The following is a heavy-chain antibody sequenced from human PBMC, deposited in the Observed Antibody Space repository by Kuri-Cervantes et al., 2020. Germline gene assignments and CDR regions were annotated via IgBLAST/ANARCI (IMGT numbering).Heavy chain of an antibody. CDR3: ARDLQDYGDYESAGG. CDR1: GYTFTTYG. J-gene: IGHJ4*02. D-gene: IGHD4-17*01. V-gene: IGHV1-8*02. Sequence: ASVKVSCKASGYTFTTYGINWVRQAPGQGLEWMGWMNPNSGNTGYAQKFQGRVTMTRNTSISTAYMELSSLRSEDTAVYYCARDLQDYGDYESAGGWGQGTLVTVSS. CDR2: MNPNSGNT.